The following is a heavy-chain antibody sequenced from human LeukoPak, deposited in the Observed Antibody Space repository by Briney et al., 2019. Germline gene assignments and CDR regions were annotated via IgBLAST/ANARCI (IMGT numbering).Heavy chain of an antibody. J-gene: IGHJ4*02. CDR1: GYSINSDYF. CDR3: ARILTISYYFDY. Sequence: PSETLSLTCAVSGYSINSDYFWGWISQPPGKGLAWIGSLYHSGSTYYNPSLKSRVTISVFTSKNQFSLRLSSVTAADTPVYYCARILTISYYFDYWGQGALVTVSS. D-gene: IGHD3-10*01. CDR2: LYHSGST. V-gene: IGHV4-38-2*01.